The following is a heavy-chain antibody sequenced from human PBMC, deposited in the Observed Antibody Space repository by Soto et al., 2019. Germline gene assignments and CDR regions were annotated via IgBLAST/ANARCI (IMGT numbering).Heavy chain of an antibody. J-gene: IGHJ3*02. Sequence: ASVKVSCKASGYTFTSYGISWVRQAPGQGLEWMGWISAYNGNTNYAQKLQGRVTMTTDTSTSTAYMELRSLRSEDTAVYYCARSRGVEYSSSSGAFDTWGQGTMVT. CDR1: GYTFTSYG. CDR2: ISAYNGNT. D-gene: IGHD6-6*01. V-gene: IGHV1-18*04. CDR3: ARSRGVEYSSSSGAFDT.